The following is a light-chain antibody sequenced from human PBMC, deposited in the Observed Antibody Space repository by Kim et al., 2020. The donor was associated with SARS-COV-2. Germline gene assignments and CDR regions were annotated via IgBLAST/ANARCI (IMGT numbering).Light chain of an antibody. J-gene: IGLJ2*01. Sequence: QSALTQPRSVSGSPGQSVTIYCTGTSSDVGGYNYVSWYQQHPGKAPKLMIYDVSKRPSGVPDRFSGSNSGNTASLTISGLQAENEADYYCCSYAGSYTLGGFGGGTQL. V-gene: IGLV2-11*01. CDR1: SSDVGGYNY. CDR3: CSYAGSYTLGG. CDR2: DVS.